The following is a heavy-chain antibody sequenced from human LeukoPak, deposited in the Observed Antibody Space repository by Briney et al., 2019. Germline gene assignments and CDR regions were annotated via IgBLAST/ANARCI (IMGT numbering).Heavy chain of an antibody. D-gene: IGHD2-15*01. CDR2: IYSSGST. Sequence: SETLSLTCTVSGGSISSYYWTWIRQPPGKGLEWIGYIYSSGSTTYNPSLKSRLTIPVDTSKNQFSLKLSSVTAADTAVYYCARDLPYCSGGSCYSGYFEYWGQGTLATVSS. V-gene: IGHV4-59*01. J-gene: IGHJ4*02. CDR3: ARDLPYCSGGSCYSGYFEY. CDR1: GGSISSYY.